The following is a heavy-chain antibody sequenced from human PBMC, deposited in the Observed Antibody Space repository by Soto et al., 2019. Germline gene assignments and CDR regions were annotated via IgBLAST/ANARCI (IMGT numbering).Heavy chain of an antibody. CDR1: GYIFVNYG. V-gene: IGHV1-18*01. CDR3: VMVDNYVTPTLQDV. D-gene: IGHD3-16*01. CDR2: ISPYTGNT. J-gene: IGHJ6*02. Sequence: QVQLVQSGDEVKKPGASVKVSCKASGYIFVNYGIAWVRQAPGQGFEWMGWISPYTGNTHSASKVQGRLTMTTDTSTSTAYMDLGSLTSDDTAVYYCVMVDNYVTPTLQDVWGQGTTVTVSS.